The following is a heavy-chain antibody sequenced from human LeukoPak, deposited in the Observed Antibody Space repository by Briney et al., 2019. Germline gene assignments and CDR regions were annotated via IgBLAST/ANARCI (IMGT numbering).Heavy chain of an antibody. Sequence: TSETLSLTCTVSGVSVSVRNYYWSWIRQPPGRGLEWIGYSYYSGGTMYNPSLSSRVTISVDTSKNQFSLRLSSVTAADTAVYYCARDLYGSGNFLPESPWGQGTLVTVSS. CDR3: ARDLYGSGNFLPESP. D-gene: IGHD3-10*01. CDR1: GVSVSVRNYY. CDR2: SYYSGGT. J-gene: IGHJ5*02. V-gene: IGHV4-61*01.